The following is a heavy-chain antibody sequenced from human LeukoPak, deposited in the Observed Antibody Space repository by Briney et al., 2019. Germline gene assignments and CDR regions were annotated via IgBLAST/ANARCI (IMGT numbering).Heavy chain of an antibody. CDR2: ISYDGSNK. CDR3: ASYGATDAAFDY. Sequence: GGSLRLSCAASGSTFSSYAMHWVRQAPGKGLEWVAVISYDGSNKYYADSVKGRFTISRDNSKNSLYLQMNSLRVEDTAVYYCASYGATDAAFDYWGQGTLVTVSS. J-gene: IGHJ4*02. V-gene: IGHV3-30-3*01. D-gene: IGHD4/OR15-4a*01. CDR1: GSTFSSYA.